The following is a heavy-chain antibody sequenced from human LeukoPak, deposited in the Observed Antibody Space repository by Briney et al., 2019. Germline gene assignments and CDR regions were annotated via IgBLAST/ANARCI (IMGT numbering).Heavy chain of an antibody. J-gene: IGHJ4*02. CDR2: VSGNGGIT. V-gene: IGHV3-23*01. Sequence: GGSLRLSCAASGFTFSSYAMSWVRQAPGKGLEWVSTVSGNGGITYYADSMKGRFTISRDNSKNTLFLQMNSLRGEDTAVYYCAKDPVYGSGQSHPSDYWGQGTLVTVSS. D-gene: IGHD3-3*01. CDR3: AKDPVYGSGQSHPSDY. CDR1: GFTFSSYA.